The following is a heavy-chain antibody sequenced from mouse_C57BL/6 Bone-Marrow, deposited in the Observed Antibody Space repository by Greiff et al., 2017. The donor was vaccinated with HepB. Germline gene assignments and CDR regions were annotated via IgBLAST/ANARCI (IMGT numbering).Heavy chain of an antibody. D-gene: IGHD1-1*01. J-gene: IGHJ1*03. CDR3: ARHATVVAHWYFDV. Sequence: EVQGVESGGGLVKPGGSLKLSCAASGFTFSSYTMSWVRQTPEKRLEWVATISGGGGNTYYPDSVKGRFTISRDNAKNTLYLQMSSLRSEDTALYYCARHATVVAHWYFDVWGTGTTVTVSS. V-gene: IGHV5-9*01. CDR1: GFTFSSYT. CDR2: ISGGGGNT.